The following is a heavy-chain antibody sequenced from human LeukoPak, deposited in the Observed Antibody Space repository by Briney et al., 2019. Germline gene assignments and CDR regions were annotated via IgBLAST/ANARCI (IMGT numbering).Heavy chain of an antibody. D-gene: IGHD6-6*01. Sequence: SETLSLTCTVSGGSISSSTYYWGWIRQPPGKGLEWIGNIYYSGSTYYNPSLKSRVTISVDTSKNQFSLKLTSVTAADTAVYYCARLVRVAARPFFDYWGQGTLVTVSS. CDR2: IYYSGST. V-gene: IGHV4-39*01. CDR3: ARLVRVAARPFFDY. J-gene: IGHJ4*02. CDR1: GGSISSSTYY.